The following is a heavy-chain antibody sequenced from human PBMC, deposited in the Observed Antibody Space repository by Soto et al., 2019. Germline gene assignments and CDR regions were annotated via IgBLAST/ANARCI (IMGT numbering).Heavy chain of an antibody. J-gene: IGHJ4*02. D-gene: IGHD1-1*01. CDR3: ASGQLAHFEF. V-gene: IGHV1-8*01. CDR2: MNPNSGNT. Sequence: QVQLVQSGAEVKKPGASVKVSCKTSGYTFTNYAINWVRQAPGQGLEWMGWMNPNSGNTGYAQKFQGRVFMTRNTAISTAYMELTSPRSEDTAVYYCASGQLAHFEFWGQGTLVTVSS. CDR1: GYTFTNYA.